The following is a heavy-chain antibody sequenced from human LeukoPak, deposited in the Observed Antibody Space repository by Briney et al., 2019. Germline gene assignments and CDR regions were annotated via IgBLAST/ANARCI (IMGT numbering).Heavy chain of an antibody. J-gene: IGHJ4*02. D-gene: IGHD3-3*01. CDR3: ARVGPPYYDFWSGYSRPHHRGFDY. CDR1: GGSFSGYY. Sequence: SETLSLTCAVYGGSFSGYYWSWIRQPPGKGQEWIGEINHSGSTNYNPSLKSRVTISVDTSKNQFSLKLSSVTAADTAVYYCARVGPPYYDFWSGYSRPHHRGFDYWGQGTLVTVSS. V-gene: IGHV4-34*01. CDR2: INHSGST.